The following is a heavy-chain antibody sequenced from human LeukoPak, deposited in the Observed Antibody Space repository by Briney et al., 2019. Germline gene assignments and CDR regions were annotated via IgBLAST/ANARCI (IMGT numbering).Heavy chain of an antibody. Sequence: PGGSLRLSCVTSGFNFGVFGMHWVRQAPGKGLEWVAVIGHAGNSIYYGDSVKGRFTITRDNSKNTLFLQMSSLTAEDTAVYYCARDLQAMYFQDWGQGALVTAAS. J-gene: IGHJ4*02. CDR2: IGHAGNSI. V-gene: IGHV3-33*01. D-gene: IGHD3-9*01. CDR3: ARDLQAMYFQD. CDR1: GFNFGVFG.